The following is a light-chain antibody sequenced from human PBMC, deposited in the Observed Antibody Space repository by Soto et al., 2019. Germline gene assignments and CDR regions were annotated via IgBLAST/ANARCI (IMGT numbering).Light chain of an antibody. J-gene: IGKJ5*01. CDR1: QVISTS. Sequence: IQVTQSPSSLSASVGDRVTITCRASQVISTSLAWYQVKPGKAPKLLIYAASTLESGVPSRFSATVSGTEFSLTITSLQPEDFATYYCQQLFDSPITFGQRTRAEIK. CDR3: QQLFDSPIT. V-gene: IGKV1-9*01. CDR2: AAS.